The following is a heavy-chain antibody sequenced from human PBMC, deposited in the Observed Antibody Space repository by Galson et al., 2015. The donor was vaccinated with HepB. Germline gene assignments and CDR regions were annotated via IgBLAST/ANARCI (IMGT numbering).Heavy chain of an antibody. CDR2: ISSSSTTI. J-gene: IGHJ4*02. CDR1: KFTFSDYY. D-gene: IGHD2-8*02. CDR3: AKRYCSGSVCYPIDS. V-gene: IGHV3-11*01. Sequence: SLRLSCAASKFTFSDYYMSWIRQAPGKGLEWISYISSSSTTIYYADSVKGRFTISRDNSKDTLHLQMNSLRPEDTAIYYCAKRYCSGSVCYPIDSWGQGALVTVSS.